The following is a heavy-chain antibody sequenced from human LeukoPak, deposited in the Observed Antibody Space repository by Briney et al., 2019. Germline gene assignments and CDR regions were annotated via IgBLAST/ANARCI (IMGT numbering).Heavy chain of an antibody. CDR3: ARAYSTKKSLGPKYWFDP. CDR2: IKQDGSEK. D-gene: IGHD6-13*01. CDR1: GFTLSSYW. Sequence: PGGSLRLSCAASGFTLSSYWMSWVRQAPGKGLEWVANIKQDGSEKYYVDSVKGRFTISRDNAKNSLYLQMNSLRAEDTAVYYCARAYSTKKSLGPKYWFDPWGQGTLVTVSS. J-gene: IGHJ5*02. V-gene: IGHV3-7*01.